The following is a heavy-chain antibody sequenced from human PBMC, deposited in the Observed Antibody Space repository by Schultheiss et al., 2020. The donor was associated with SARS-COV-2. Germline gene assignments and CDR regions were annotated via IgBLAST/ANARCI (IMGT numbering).Heavy chain of an antibody. Sequence: ASVKVSCKASGYTFTNYGITWVRQAPGQGLEWMGWISHYNGNTIYAQNLLGRVTMTTDTSTSTAYMELRSLTSDDTAVYYCARSRPDKGGSRPYYYYGMDVWGQGTTVTVSS. V-gene: IGHV1-18*01. CDR2: ISHYNGNT. CDR1: GYTFTNYG. J-gene: IGHJ6*02. CDR3: ARSRPDKGGSRPYYYYGMDV. D-gene: IGHD6-6*01.